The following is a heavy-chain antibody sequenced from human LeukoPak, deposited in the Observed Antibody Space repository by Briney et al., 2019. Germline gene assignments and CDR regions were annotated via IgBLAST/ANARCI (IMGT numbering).Heavy chain of an antibody. CDR1: GSNFNTYY. V-gene: IGHV3-7*01. Sequence: GGSLRLSCTASGSNFNTYYMSWVRRASGEGLEWVANIGQDGNEKNYVDSVKGRFTISRDNAKNSVFLQMNSLRAEDTAVYYCATDRQPSRYLGLWSWGPGTRATVS. CDR2: IGQDGNEK. CDR3: ATDRQPSRYLGLWS. D-gene: IGHD3-10*01. J-gene: IGHJ4*02.